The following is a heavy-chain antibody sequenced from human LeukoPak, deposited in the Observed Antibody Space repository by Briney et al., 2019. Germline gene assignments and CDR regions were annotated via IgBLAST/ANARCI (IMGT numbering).Heavy chain of an antibody. CDR2: ISSSSSYI. J-gene: IGHJ4*02. V-gene: IGHV3-21*06. CDR1: GFTVSNNY. CDR3: ARWGLAGGDY. D-gene: IGHD1-26*01. Sequence: GGSLRLSCAASGFTVSNNYMSWVRQAPGKGLEWVSSISSSSSYIYYADSVKGRFTISRDNAKNSLYLQMNSLRVEDTAVYYCARWGLAGGDYWGQGTLVSVSS.